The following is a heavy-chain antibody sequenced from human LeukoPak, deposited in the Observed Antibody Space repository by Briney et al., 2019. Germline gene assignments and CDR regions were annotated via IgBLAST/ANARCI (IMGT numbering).Heavy chain of an antibody. V-gene: IGHV3-48*04. D-gene: IGHD1-14*01. J-gene: IGHJ4*02. Sequence: GRSLRLSCAASGFTFSSYSMNWVRQAPGKGLEWVSYISSSSSTIYYADSVKGRFTISRDNAKNSLYLQMNSLRAEDTAVYYCARRRGTHPSYFDYWGQGTLVTVSS. CDR2: ISSSSSTI. CDR3: ARRRGTHPSYFDY. CDR1: GFTFSSYS.